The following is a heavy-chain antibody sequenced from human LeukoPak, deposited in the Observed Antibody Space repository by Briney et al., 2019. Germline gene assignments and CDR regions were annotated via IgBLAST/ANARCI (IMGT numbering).Heavy chain of an antibody. CDR3: ARALGYCSGGSCQLDY. CDR2: IIPIFGTA. D-gene: IGHD2-15*01. Sequence: SVKVSCKASGYTFTSYGISWVRQAPGQGLEWMGGIIPIFGTANYAQKFQGRVTITADESTSTAYMELSSLRSEDTAVYYCARALGYCSGGSCQLDYWGQGTLVTVSS. J-gene: IGHJ4*02. CDR1: GYTFTSYG. V-gene: IGHV1-69*13.